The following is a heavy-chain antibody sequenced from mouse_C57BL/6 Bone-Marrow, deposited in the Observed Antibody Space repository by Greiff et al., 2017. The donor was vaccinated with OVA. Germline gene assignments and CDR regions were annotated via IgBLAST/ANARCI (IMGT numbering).Heavy chain of an antibody. D-gene: IGHD1-1*01. CDR1: GFTFSDAW. CDR3: TRRDSHYYGSSYVDY. Sequence: EVKVEESGGGLVQPGGSMKLSCAASGFTFSDAWMDWVRQSPEKGLEWVAEIRNKANNHATYYAESVKGRFTISRDDSKSSVYLQMNSLRAEDTGIYYCTRRDSHYYGSSYVDYWGQGTTLTVSS. V-gene: IGHV6-6*01. J-gene: IGHJ2*01. CDR2: IRNKANNHAT.